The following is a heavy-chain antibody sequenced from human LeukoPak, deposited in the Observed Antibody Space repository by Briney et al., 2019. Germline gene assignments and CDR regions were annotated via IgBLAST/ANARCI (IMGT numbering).Heavy chain of an antibody. Sequence: GGSLRLSCAASGFTFSSYWMSWVRQAPGKGLEWVANIKKDGSEKYYVDSVKGRFTISRDNAKNSLYLQMNSLRAEDTAVYYCARVKIWFGELLYDYWGQGTLVTVSS. J-gene: IGHJ4*02. CDR2: IKKDGSEK. V-gene: IGHV3-7*01. D-gene: IGHD3-10*01. CDR3: ARVKIWFGELLYDY. CDR1: GFTFSSYW.